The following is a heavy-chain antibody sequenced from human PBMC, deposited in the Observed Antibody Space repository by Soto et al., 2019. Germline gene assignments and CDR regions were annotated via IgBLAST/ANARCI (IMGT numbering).Heavy chain of an antibody. D-gene: IGHD2-15*01. CDR1: GFSVNQYQ. Sequence: EVRLVESGGGLVPPGASLKLSCLASGFSVNQYQMTWVRQAPGKGLVWVARHDPHWSEIGYAGSVRGRFTISTDNAKNTLAQIRTTLREEDTALYFSARDDESGHSFEIWGRGTQVTVSS. J-gene: IGHJ4*02. CDR3: ARDDESGHSFEI. V-gene: IGHV3-74*01. CDR2: HDPHWSEI.